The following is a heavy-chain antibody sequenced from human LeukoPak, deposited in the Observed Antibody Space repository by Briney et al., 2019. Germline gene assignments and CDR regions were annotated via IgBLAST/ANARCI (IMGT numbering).Heavy chain of an antibody. V-gene: IGHV4-39*01. J-gene: IGHJ5*02. CDR2: IYYSGTT. CDR1: GDSITSSSYY. CDR3: ARTSGPWGNWFDP. Sequence: TSETLSLTCTVSGDSITSSSYYWGWIRQPPGRGLEWIGSIYYSGTTYYSPSLKSRVTISLDTSKNQFSLNLSSVTAAYTAVYYCARTSGPWGNWFDPWGQGTLVTVSS. D-gene: IGHD5-12*01.